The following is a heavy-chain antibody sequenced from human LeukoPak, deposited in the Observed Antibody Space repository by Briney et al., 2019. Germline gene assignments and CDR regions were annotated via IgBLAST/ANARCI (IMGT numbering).Heavy chain of an antibody. D-gene: IGHD3-22*01. CDR2: ISWNSGSI. J-gene: IGHJ4*02. CDR3: AKGRTALYYDSSGYYFDY. CDR1: GFTFSSYW. V-gene: IGHV3-9*03. Sequence: PGGSLRLSCAASGFTFSSYWMHWVRQAPGKGLEWVSGISWNSGSIGYADSVKGRFTISRDNAKNSLYLQINSLRAEDMALYYCAKGRTALYYDSSGYYFDYWGQGTLVTVSS.